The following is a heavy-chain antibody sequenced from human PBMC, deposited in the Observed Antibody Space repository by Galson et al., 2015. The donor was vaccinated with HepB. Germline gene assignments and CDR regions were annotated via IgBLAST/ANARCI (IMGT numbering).Heavy chain of an antibody. D-gene: IGHD3-22*01. J-gene: IGHJ5*02. CDR1: GFTFSSYA. V-gene: IGHV3-23*01. CDR3: TTGSSGYYWFDP. Sequence: SLRLSCAASGFTFSSYAMSWVSQAPGKGLEWVSAISGSGGSTYYADSVKGRFTISRDNSKNTLYLQMNSLRAEDTAVYYCTTGSSGYYWFDPWGQGTLVTVSS. CDR2: ISGSGGST.